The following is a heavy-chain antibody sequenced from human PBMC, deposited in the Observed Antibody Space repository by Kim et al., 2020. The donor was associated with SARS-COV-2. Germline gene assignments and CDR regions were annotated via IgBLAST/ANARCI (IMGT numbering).Heavy chain of an antibody. CDR2: IYSGGST. J-gene: IGHJ4*02. Sequence: GGSLRLSCAASGFTVSSNYMSWVRQAPGKGLEWVSVIYSGGSTYYADSVKGRFTISRDNSKNTLYLQMNSLRAEDTAVYYCARGPIPLFYDSSGYNVDYWGQGTLVTVSS. CDR1: GFTVSSNY. D-gene: IGHD3-22*01. V-gene: IGHV3-66*01. CDR3: ARGPIPLFYDSSGYNVDY.